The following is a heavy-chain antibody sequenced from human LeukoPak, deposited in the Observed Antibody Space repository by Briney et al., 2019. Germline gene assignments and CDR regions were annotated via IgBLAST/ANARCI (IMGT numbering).Heavy chain of an antibody. J-gene: IGHJ4*02. Sequence: SETLSLTCTVSGVSISTYYWSWIRQPPGKGLEWIGYIYYSGSTNYNPSLKSRVTISVDTCKNQSSLKLSSVTAEDTAVYYCARELDYWGQGTLVTVSS. CDR3: ARELDY. CDR2: IYYSGST. V-gene: IGHV4-59*01. CDR1: GVSISTYY.